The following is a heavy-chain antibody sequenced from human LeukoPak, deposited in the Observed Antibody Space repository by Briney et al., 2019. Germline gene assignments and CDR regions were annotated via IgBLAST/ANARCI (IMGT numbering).Heavy chain of an antibody. CDR3: ARSLGKKYSSSWYYFDY. Sequence: SETLSLTCTVSGGSISSGGYYWSWIRQHPGKGLEWIGYIYYSGSTYYNPSLKSRVTISVDTSKNQFSLKLSSVTAADTAVYYCARSLGKKYSSSWYYFDYWGRGTLVTVSS. CDR2: IYYSGST. J-gene: IGHJ4*02. V-gene: IGHV4-31*03. CDR1: GGSISSGGYY. D-gene: IGHD6-13*01.